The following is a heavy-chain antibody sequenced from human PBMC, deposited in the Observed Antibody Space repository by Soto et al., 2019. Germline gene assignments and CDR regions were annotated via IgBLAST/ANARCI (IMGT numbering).Heavy chain of an antibody. D-gene: IGHD4-17*01. Sequence: EVQLVESGGGLVQPGGSLRLSCAASGFTVSSNYMSWVRQAPGKGLEWVSVIYSGGSTYYADSVKGRFTISRDNSKNTLYLQMNSLRAEDTAVYYCARGDGDDDYYYSMDVWGKGTTVTVSS. CDR3: ARGDGDDDYYYSMDV. V-gene: IGHV3-66*01. CDR1: GFTVSSNY. J-gene: IGHJ6*03. CDR2: IYSGGST.